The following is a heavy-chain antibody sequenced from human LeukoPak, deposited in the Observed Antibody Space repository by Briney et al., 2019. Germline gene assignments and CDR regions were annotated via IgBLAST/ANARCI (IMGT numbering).Heavy chain of an antibody. Sequence: SETLSLTCTVSGGSISSYYWSWIRQPPGKGLEWIGYIYYSGSTNYNPSLKSRLTISIDTSENQFSLKLSSVTATDTAVYYCAREYSSSSGRRAFDIWGQGTMVTVSS. CDR3: AREYSSSSGRRAFDI. CDR2: IYYSGST. J-gene: IGHJ3*02. D-gene: IGHD6-6*01. V-gene: IGHV4-59*08. CDR1: GGSISSYY.